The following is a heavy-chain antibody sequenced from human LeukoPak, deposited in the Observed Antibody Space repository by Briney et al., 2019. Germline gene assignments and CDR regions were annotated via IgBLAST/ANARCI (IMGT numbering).Heavy chain of an antibody. Sequence: SETLSLTCTVSGASFSSGDQYWNWIRQSPGKGLEWIGSIHPSGRMYNNPSLVSRVTISIDTSKNQFSLNLSSGTAADTAVYFCSRGLDSRKLGYWGQGTLVTVSS. CDR3: SRGLDSRKLGY. CDR2: IHPSGRM. V-gene: IGHV4-31*03. CDR1: GASFSSGDQY. D-gene: IGHD3-22*01. J-gene: IGHJ4*02.